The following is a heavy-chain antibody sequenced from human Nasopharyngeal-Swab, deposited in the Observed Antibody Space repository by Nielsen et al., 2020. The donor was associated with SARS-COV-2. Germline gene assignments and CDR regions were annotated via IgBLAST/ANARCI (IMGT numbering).Heavy chain of an antibody. CDR3: ARDPAITGTTFDP. CDR1: GFTFSSYW. CDR2: INSDGSST. J-gene: IGHJ5*02. D-gene: IGHD1-7*01. V-gene: IGHV3-74*01. Sequence: GGSLRLSCAASGFTFSSYWMHWVLQAPGKGLVWVSRINSDGSSTRYADSVKGRFTISRDNAKNTLYLQMNSLRAEDTAVYYCARDPAITGTTFDPWGQGTLVTVSS.